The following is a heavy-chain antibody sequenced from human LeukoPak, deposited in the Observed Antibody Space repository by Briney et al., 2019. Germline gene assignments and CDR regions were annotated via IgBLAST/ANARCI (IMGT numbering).Heavy chain of an antibody. J-gene: IGHJ3*02. Sequence: ASETLSLTCTVSGGSMSSGDEYWSWIRQPPVKGLEWSGYIYYSGSTYYNPDLKSRVTISVDTSKNQFSLKLSSVTAADTAVYYCARENGYYDSSGYPIWGQGTMVTVSS. CDR3: ARENGYYDSSGYPI. CDR2: IYYSGST. D-gene: IGHD3-22*01. V-gene: IGHV4-30-4*01. CDR1: GGSMSSGDEY.